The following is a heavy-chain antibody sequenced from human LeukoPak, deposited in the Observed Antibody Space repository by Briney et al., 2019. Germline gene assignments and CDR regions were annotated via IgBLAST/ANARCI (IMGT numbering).Heavy chain of an antibody. Sequence: GGSLRLSCTVSGFTVSSSSWSWVRQAPGKGLEWVSFIYSGGNTHYSDSVTGRFTISRDNSKNTLYPQMNSLRAEDTAIYYCARRAGEYSHPYDYWGQGTLVTVSS. D-gene: IGHD2-15*01. CDR3: ARRAGEYSHPYDY. V-gene: IGHV3-53*01. CDR2: IYSGGNT. CDR1: GFTVSSSS. J-gene: IGHJ4*02.